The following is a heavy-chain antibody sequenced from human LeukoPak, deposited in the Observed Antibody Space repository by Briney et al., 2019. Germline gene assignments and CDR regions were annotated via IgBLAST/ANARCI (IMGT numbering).Heavy chain of an antibody. V-gene: IGHV4-34*01. CDR2: INHSGST. J-gene: IGHJ4*02. CDR1: GGSFSGYY. CDR3: ARGRGTDLKNYFDY. Sequence: SETLSLTCAVYGGSFSGYYWSWIRQPPGKGLEWIGEINHSGSTNYIPSLKSRVTISVDTSKNQFSLKLSSVTAADTAVYYCARGRGTDLKNYFDYWGQGTLVTVSS.